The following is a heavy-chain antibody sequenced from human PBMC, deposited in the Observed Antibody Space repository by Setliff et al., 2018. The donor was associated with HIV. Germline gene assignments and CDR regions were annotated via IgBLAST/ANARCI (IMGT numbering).Heavy chain of an antibody. J-gene: IGHJ6*04. CDR2: IIPIFGTP. CDR1: GETFNSHA. D-gene: IGHD2-15*01. CDR3: ARDSRDIVVVIAPEPETYYYYGMDF. Sequence: SVKVSCKASGETFNSHAISWVRQAPGQGLEWMGGIIPIFGTPNYAQKFKGRLTITADESTSTVYMELSSLRSEDTAVYYCARDSRDIVVVIAPEPETYYYYGMDFWGEGTTVTVSS. V-gene: IGHV1-69*13.